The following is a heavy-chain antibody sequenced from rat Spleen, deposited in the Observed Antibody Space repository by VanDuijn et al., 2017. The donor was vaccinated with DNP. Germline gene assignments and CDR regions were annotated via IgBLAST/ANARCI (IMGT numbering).Heavy chain of an antibody. V-gene: IGHV5S11*01. D-gene: IGHD1-11*01. CDR3: AKAGGYSPWYFDY. J-gene: IGHJ2*01. CDR2: VSPGGGNT. CDR1: GFTFSNYY. Sequence: EVQLVESGGGLVQPGRSMKLSCAASGFTFSNYYMAWVRPAPTKGLEWVAAVSPGGGNTYYRDSVKGRFTISRDNAKSTLYLQMDSLRSEETATYYCAKAGGYSPWYFDYWGQGVMVTVSS.